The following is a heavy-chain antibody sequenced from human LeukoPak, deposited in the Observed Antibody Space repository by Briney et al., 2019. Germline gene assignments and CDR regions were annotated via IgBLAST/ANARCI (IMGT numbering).Heavy chain of an antibody. V-gene: IGHV1-69*13. CDR1: GCTFIRYV. D-gene: IGHD3-10*01. CDR2: IIPIFGTA. J-gene: IGHJ5*02. Sequence: SVKVSCKASGCTFIRYVLRWLRPPPAKGRAGMGGIIPIFGTANYAQKFQGRVTSTADESTSTAYMELSSLRSEDTAVYYCVRGGYYGSGNDFRFDPWGQGALVTVSS. CDR3: VRGGYYGSGNDFRFDP.